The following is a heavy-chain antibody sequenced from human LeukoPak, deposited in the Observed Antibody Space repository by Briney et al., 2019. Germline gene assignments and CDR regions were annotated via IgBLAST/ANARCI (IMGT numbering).Heavy chain of an antibody. CDR3: AREEYCGGDCYSGFDY. D-gene: IGHD2-21*02. Sequence: SETLSLTCTVSGDSITTYYWSWIRQPPGKGLEWIGYIFQSGTTKYNPSLKSRVTILSDVSKNQFSLNLTSVTAADTAVYYCAREEYCGGDCYSGFDYWGQGTLVTVSS. CDR1: GDSITTYY. V-gene: IGHV4-59*01. CDR2: IFQSGTT. J-gene: IGHJ4*02.